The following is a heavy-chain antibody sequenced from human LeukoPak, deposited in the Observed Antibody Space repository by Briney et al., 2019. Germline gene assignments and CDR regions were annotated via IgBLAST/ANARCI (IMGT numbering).Heavy chain of an antibody. Sequence: GGSLRLSCAASGFSVSSIYMNWVRQAPGKGLEWVAFIRYDGSNKYYADSVKGRFTISRDNSKNTLYLQMNSLRAEDTAVYYCAKDGGPQPGTDYWGQGTLVTVSS. V-gene: IGHV3-30*02. J-gene: IGHJ4*02. D-gene: IGHD6-13*01. CDR1: GFSVSSIY. CDR2: IRYDGSNK. CDR3: AKDGGPQPGTDY.